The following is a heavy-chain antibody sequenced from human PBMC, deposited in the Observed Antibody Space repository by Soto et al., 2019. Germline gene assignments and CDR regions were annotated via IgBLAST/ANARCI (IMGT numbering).Heavy chain of an antibody. CDR1: GDSVSSNSAA. Sequence: SQTLSLTCAISGDSVSSNSAAWNWIRQSPSRGLEWLGRTYYRSKWYNDYAVSVKRRITINPDTSKNQFSLQLNSVTPEDTAVYYCARVRFLEWLSNYYYYGMDVWGQGTTVTVSS. CDR2: TYYRSKWYN. V-gene: IGHV6-1*01. CDR3: ARVRFLEWLSNYYYYGMDV. J-gene: IGHJ6*02. D-gene: IGHD3-3*01.